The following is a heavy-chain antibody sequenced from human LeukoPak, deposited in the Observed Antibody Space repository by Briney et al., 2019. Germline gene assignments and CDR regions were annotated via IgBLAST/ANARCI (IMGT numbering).Heavy chain of an antibody. CDR1: GGSISSSSYY. D-gene: IGHD6-13*01. V-gene: IGHV4-39*07. J-gene: IGHJ6*03. CDR2: IYYSGST. CDR3: AREGSSWYYYYYMDV. Sequence: PSETLSLTCTVSGGSISSSSYYWGWIRQPPGKGLEWIGSIYYSGSTYYNPSLKSRVTISVDTSKNQFSLKLSSVTAADTAVYYCAREGSSWYYYYYMDVWGKGTTVTVSS.